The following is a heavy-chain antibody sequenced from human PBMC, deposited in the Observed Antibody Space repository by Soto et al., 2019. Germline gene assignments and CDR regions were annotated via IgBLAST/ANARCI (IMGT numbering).Heavy chain of an antibody. J-gene: IGHJ6*02. CDR2: TYYRSKWYN. CDR3: ARELWFGEVVYYGIDV. D-gene: IGHD3-10*01. Sequence: PSQTLSLTCAISGDSVSSNSAAWNWIRRSPSRGLEWLGRTYYRSKWYNDYAVSVKSRITINPDTSKNQFSLQLNSVTPEDTAVYYCARELWFGEVVYYGIDVWGQGTTVTVSS. CDR1: GDSVSSNSAA. V-gene: IGHV6-1*01.